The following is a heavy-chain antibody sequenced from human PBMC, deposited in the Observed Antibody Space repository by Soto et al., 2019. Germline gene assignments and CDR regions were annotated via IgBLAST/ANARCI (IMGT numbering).Heavy chain of an antibody. CDR2: ISSSGSTI. J-gene: IGHJ6*02. V-gene: IGHV3-48*03. CDR1: GLTFSSYE. CDR3: ARDGGIVATIRDYGMDV. D-gene: IGHD5-12*01. Sequence: GGSLRLSCAASGLTFSSYEMNWVRQAPGKGLEWVSYISSSGSTIYYADSVKGRFTISRDNAKNSLYLQMNSLRAEDTAVYYCARDGGIVATIRDYGMDVWGQGTTVTVSS.